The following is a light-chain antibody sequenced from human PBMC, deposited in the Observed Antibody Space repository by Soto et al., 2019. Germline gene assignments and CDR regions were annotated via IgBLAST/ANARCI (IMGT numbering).Light chain of an antibody. J-gene: IGKJ4*01. V-gene: IGKV1-13*02. CDR3: QQFNSYLLT. CDR2: DAS. CDR1: QGISSA. Sequence: AIQLTQSPSSLSAXVGDRVTITCRASQGISSALAWYQQKPGKAPKLLIYDASSLESGVPSRFXXXXXXXXXXXXISSLQPEDFATYYCQQFNSYLLTFGGGTKVEXK.